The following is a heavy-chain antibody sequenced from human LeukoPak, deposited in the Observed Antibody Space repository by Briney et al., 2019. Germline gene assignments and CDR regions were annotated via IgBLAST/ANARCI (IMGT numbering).Heavy chain of an antibody. D-gene: IGHD6-13*01. CDR2: IYYSGST. J-gene: IGHJ4*02. Sequence: ASETLSLTCTVSGGSISSYYWSWIRQPPGKGLEWIGYIYYSGSTNYNPSLKSRVTISVDTSKNQFSLKLSSVTAADTAVYYCARGRRRGIAAAAFDYWGQGTLVTVSS. V-gene: IGHV4-59*01. CDR1: GGSISSYY. CDR3: ARGRRRGIAAAAFDY.